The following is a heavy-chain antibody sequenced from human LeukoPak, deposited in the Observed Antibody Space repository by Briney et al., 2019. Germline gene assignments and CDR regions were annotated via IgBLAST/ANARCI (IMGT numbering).Heavy chain of an antibody. CDR3: ARDPAQSYYTDV. Sequence: GASVKVSCKASGYRFTAYYIHWVRQAPGQGLEWMGWINPKSPGTNYAQKFQGRVTMTRDTSISTAYMELSSLTSDDTAVYYCARDPAQSYYTDVWGIGTTVIVSS. CDR2: INPKSPGT. J-gene: IGHJ6*03. CDR1: GYRFTAYY. V-gene: IGHV1-2*02.